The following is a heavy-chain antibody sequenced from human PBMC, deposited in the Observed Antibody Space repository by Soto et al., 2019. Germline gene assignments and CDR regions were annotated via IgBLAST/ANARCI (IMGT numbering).Heavy chain of an antibody. CDR1: GYTFTSYG. J-gene: IGHJ6*02. CDR3: AREDSTVDDYYYYGMDV. V-gene: IGHV1-18*01. CDR2: ISAYNGNT. D-gene: IGHD4-17*01. Sequence: ASVKVSCKASGYTFTSYGISWVRQAPGQGLEWMGWISAYNGNTNYAQKLQGRVTMTTDTSTSTAYMELRSLRSDDTAVYYCAREDSTVDDYYYYGMDVWGQGTTVNVAS.